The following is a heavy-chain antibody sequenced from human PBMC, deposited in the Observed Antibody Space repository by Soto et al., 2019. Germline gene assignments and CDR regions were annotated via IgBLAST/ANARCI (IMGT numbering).Heavy chain of an antibody. CDR2: IWYDGSNK. V-gene: IGHV3-33*01. D-gene: IGHD3-22*01. CDR3: ARGPLSMYYYDSSGSLDY. J-gene: IGHJ4*02. CDR1: GFTFSSYG. Sequence: HPGGSLRLSCAASGFTFSSYGMHWVRQAPGKGLEWVAVIWYDGSNKYYADSVKGRFTISRDNSKNTLYLQMNSLRAEDTAVYYCARGPLSMYYYDSSGSLDYWGQGTLVTVSS.